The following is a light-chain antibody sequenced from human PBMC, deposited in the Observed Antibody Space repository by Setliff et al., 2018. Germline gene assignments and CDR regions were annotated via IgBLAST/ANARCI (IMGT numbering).Light chain of an antibody. J-gene: IGLJ1*01. CDR1: SSNLGAGFT. CDR2: SNN. V-gene: IGLV1-40*01. CDR3: QSYGGGLNGYV. Sequence: QRVTISCTGSSSNLGAGFTVHWYQVLPGTAPKLLIYSNNFRPSGVPDRFSGSKSGTSASLAITGLQSEDEADYYCQSYGGGLNGYVFGTGTKVTVL.